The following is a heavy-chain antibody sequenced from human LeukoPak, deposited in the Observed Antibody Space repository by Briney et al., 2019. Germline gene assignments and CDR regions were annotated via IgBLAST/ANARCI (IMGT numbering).Heavy chain of an antibody. J-gene: IGHJ5*02. D-gene: IGHD3-22*01. CDR2: ISSSGSTI. CDR1: GFTFSDYY. V-gene: IGHV3-11*01. CDR3: ARGYYYDSSWFDP. Sequence: PGGSLRLSCAASGFTFSDYYMSWIRQAPGKGLEWVSYISSSGSTIYYADPVKGRFTISRDNAKNSLYLQMNSLRAEDTAVYYCARGYYYDSSWFDPWGQGTLVTVSS.